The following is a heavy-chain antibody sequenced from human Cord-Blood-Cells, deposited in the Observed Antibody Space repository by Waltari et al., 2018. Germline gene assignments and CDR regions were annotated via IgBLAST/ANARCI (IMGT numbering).Heavy chain of an antibody. CDR1: GFTFSNAW. J-gene: IGHJ4*02. V-gene: IGHV3-15*01. CDR3: TTVGEQLDY. Sequence: EVQLVESGGGLVKPGGSLRLSCAASGFTFSNAWMSWVRQAPGKGLEWVGRIKSKTDVGTTDYAAPVKGRFTISRDDSKNTLYLQMNSLKTEDTAVYYCTTVGEQLDYWGQGTLVTVSS. D-gene: IGHD3-16*01. CDR2: IKSKTDVGTT.